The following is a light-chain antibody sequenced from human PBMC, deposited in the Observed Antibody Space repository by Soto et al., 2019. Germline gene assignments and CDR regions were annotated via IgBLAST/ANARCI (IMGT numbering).Light chain of an antibody. J-gene: IGKJ1*01. CDR2: GAS. V-gene: IGKV3-20*01. CDR1: QFLSSY. Sequence: EVLLRRSPATLYLAPWERATSSCRASQFLSSYLAWYQQKPGQPPRLLIYGASSRATGIPDRFSGSWSGTDFTLTISRLETEDFAVYYCQQYGSSPRTFGQGTKVDIK. CDR3: QQYGSSPRT.